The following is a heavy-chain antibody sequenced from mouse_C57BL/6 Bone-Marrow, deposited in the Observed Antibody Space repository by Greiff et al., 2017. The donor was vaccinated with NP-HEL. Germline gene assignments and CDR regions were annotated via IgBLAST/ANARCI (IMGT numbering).Heavy chain of an antibody. D-gene: IGHD1-1*01. Sequence: DVQLVESGGGLVKPGGSLKLSCAASGFTFSDYGMHWVRQAPEKGLEWVAYISSGSSTIYYADTVKGRFTISRDKATNTLFLQMTSLRSEDTAMYYCAAGSSPMDYWGQGTSVTVSA. CDR2: ISSGSSTI. CDR3: AAGSSPMDY. V-gene: IGHV5-17*01. CDR1: GFTFSDYG. J-gene: IGHJ4*01.